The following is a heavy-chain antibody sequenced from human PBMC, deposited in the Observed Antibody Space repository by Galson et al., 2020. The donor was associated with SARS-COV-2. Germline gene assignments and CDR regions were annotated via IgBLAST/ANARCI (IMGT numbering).Heavy chain of an antibody. CDR3: AREGAGYNSGWPHY. CDR2: MFYNGDT. V-gene: IGHV4-31*03. Sequence: SQTLPLTCSVSGGSFTRDGYFWSWIRQHPGRGMEWIGYMFYNGDTYYNPSLKSRVSISVDASKGEIYLKLTSVTDADTAVYFCAREGAGYNSGWPHYWGQGTPVTVSS. CDR1: GGSFTRDGYF. D-gene: IGHD6-19*01. J-gene: IGHJ4*02.